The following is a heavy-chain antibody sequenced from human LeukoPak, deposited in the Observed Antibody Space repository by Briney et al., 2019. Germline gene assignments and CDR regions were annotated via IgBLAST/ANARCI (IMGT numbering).Heavy chain of an antibody. CDR1: GYTFTSYD. CDR3: ARGVYSYGFDDAFDI. Sequence: GESLKISCKGSGYTFTSYDINWVRQATGQGLEWMGWMNPNSGNTGYAQKFQGRVTITRNTSISTAYMELSSLRSEDTAVYYCARGVYSYGFDDAFDIWGQGTMVTVSS. D-gene: IGHD5-18*01. CDR2: MNPNSGNT. J-gene: IGHJ3*02. V-gene: IGHV1-8*03.